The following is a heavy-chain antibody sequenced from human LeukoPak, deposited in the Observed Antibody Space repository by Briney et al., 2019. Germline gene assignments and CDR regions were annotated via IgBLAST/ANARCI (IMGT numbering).Heavy chain of an antibody. V-gene: IGHV4-59*12. Sequence: PSETLSLTCTVSGGSISSYYWSWIRQPPGKGLEWIGYIYYSGSTNYNPPLKSRVTISVDTSKNQFSLKLSSVTAADTAVYYCARGPGYSSSWYTGGAFDIWGQGTMVTVSS. CDR1: GGSISSYY. CDR2: IYYSGST. CDR3: ARGPGYSSSWYTGGAFDI. D-gene: IGHD6-13*01. J-gene: IGHJ3*02.